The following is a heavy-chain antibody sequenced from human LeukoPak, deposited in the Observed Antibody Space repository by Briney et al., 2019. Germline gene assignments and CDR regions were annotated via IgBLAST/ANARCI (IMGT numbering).Heavy chain of an antibody. CDR3: ARRTGYNFYYLDV. J-gene: IGHJ6*03. V-gene: IGHV1-18*01. CDR1: GCIFTQYG. Sequence: ASVKVSCKASGCIFTQYGISWVRQAPGQGLEWMAWISTNTGNADHAQKFQGRVTMTTDTSTSTAYMELRSLTSDDTAMYYCARRTGYNFYYLDVWGQGTTVIVSS. CDR2: ISTNTGNA. D-gene: IGHD3/OR15-3a*01.